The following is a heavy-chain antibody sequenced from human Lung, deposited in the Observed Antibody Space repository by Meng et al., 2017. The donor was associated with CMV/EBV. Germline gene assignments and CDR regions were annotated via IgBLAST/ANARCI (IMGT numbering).Heavy chain of an antibody. CDR3: ARGYNYALDY. V-gene: IGHV3-30*04. CDR1: GFTFSSYA. Sequence: LSGAVSGFTFSSYAMHWVRQAPGKGLEWVAVISYDGSKKYYADSVKGRFTISRDNSKKTLDLQMKSLRVEDTAVYYCARGYNYALDYWGQGTLVTVSS. CDR2: ISYDGSKK. J-gene: IGHJ4*02. D-gene: IGHD5-18*01.